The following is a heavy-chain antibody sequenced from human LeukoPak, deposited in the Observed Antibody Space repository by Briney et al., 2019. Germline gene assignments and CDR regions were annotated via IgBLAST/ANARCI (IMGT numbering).Heavy chain of an antibody. V-gene: IGHV4-59*08. CDR2: MSYLGTT. J-gene: IGHJ3*02. Sequence: SETLSLICSVSVGSISGYYWNWIRQPPGKGLEWIGYMSYLGTTDYNPSLNSRVNISLDASKNQISLKLTSLIAADTAVYYCARRPMPTKSGRPFDIWGQGTMVTVSS. D-gene: IGHD2-2*01. CDR3: ARRPMPTKSGRPFDI. CDR1: VGSISGYY.